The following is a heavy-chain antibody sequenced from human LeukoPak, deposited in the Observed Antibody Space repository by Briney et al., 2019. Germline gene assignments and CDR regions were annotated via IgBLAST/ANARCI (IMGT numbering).Heavy chain of an antibody. CDR3: ASQPAVVDLDC. CDR1: GFTFTSYW. Sequence: QPGGSLRLSCAASGFTFTSYWMTWVRQAPGKGLEWVANINPDGTKKTYVDSVKGRFAISRDNAENSLHLQMNSLRVEDTAVYYCASQPAVVDLDCWGQGTLVTVSS. CDR2: INPDGTKK. D-gene: IGHD5-18*01. J-gene: IGHJ4*02. V-gene: IGHV3-7*01.